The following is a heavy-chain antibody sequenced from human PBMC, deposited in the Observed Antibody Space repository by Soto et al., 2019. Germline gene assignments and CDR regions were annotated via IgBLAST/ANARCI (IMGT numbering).Heavy chain of an antibody. D-gene: IGHD2-15*01. Sequence: SETLSLTCAVYCWSFSGYYWSWVRQPPGEGLEWIGEINHSGSTNYNPSLKSRVTISVDTSKNQFSLKLSSVTAADTAVYYCARSSDIVVVVAAALVFDYWGQGTLVTVSS. CDR1: CWSFSGYY. J-gene: IGHJ4*02. CDR2: INHSGST. V-gene: IGHV4-34*01. CDR3: ARSSDIVVVVAAALVFDY.